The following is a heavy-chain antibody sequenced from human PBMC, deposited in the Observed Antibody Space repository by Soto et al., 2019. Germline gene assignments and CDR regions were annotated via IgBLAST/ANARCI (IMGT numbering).Heavy chain of an antibody. CDR1: GYTFTLYT. V-gene: IGHV1-3*04. D-gene: IGHD5-18*01. CDR2: INTGNGNT. Sequence: ASVKVSCKTSGYTFTLYTIHWVRQAPGQRLEWMGWINTGNGNTKYSQRFQGGVTMSRDTSASTAYMELSSLTSEDTAVYYCAKLGGGYIFGPYLDYWGQGTLVTVSS. J-gene: IGHJ4*02. CDR3: AKLGGGYIFGPYLDY.